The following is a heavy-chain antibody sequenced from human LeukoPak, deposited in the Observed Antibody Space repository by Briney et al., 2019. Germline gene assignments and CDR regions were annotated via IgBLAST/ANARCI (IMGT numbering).Heavy chain of an antibody. CDR3: ARDGSGLGYCSSTNCRGAFDI. J-gene: IGHJ3*02. V-gene: IGHV3-48*01. D-gene: IGHD2-2*01. Sequence: SGGSLRLSCAASGFTFSSYAMSWVRQAPGKGLEWVSSISSSSSTKYYAESMRGRFTISRDNAKNSLYLQMNTLTAEDTAVYYCARDGSGLGYCSSTNCRGAFDIWGQGTMVTVSS. CDR1: GFTFSSYA. CDR2: ISSSSSTK.